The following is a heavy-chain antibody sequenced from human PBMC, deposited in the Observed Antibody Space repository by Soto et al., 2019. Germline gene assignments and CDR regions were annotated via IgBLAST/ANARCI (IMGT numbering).Heavy chain of an antibody. D-gene: IGHD2-2*03. J-gene: IGHJ4*02. CDR1: GYTFSSIG. V-gene: IGHV1-18*01. CDR2: ISPYKGNT. CDR3: ARDLDASGCDYIDY. Sequence: QIQLVQSGAEVKKPGASVKVSCKASGYTFSSIGISWVRQAPGQGLEWMGGISPYKGNTHYAQRLQGRVTMTTDTTTSTDYMEMRSRRSDATAVYYCARDLDASGCDYIDYWGQGTLVTVSS.